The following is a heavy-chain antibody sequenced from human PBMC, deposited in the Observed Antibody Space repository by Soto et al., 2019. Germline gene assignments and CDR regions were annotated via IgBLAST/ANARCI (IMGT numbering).Heavy chain of an antibody. CDR3: ARRKERSGPYYLDS. CDR1: GYTFISFD. CDR2: MNPNTGNT. J-gene: IGHJ4*02. V-gene: IGHV1-8*01. Sequence: QVQLVQSGAEVKKPGASVRVSCQASGYTFISFDINWVRQATGQGLEWMGWMNPNTGNTGYEQKFQGRVTMTRNTSIGTAYRELSSLTSDDTAVYDCARRKERSGPYYLDSWGQGTLVTVSS. D-gene: IGHD6-25*01.